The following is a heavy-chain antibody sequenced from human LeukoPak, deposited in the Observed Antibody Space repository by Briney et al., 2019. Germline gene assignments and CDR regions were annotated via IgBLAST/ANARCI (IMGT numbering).Heavy chain of an antibody. J-gene: IGHJ3*02. CDR2: IYYSGST. Sequence: SETLSLTCAVYGGSFSGYYWGWIRQPPGKGLEWIGSIYYSGSTYYNPSLKSRVTISVDTSKNQFSLKLSSVTAADTAVYYCARDQGGSYYGSGSYYGSVAFDIWGQGTMVTVSS. CDR1: GGSFSGYY. CDR3: ARDQGGSYYGSGSYYGSVAFDI. D-gene: IGHD3-10*01. V-gene: IGHV4-34*01.